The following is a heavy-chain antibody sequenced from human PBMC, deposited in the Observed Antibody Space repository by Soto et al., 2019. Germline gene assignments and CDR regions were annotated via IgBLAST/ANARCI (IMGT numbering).Heavy chain of an antibody. V-gene: IGHV4-31*03. CDR3: ARFSMVRGVIHDYYYYGMDV. CDR2: IYYSGST. D-gene: IGHD3-10*01. J-gene: IGHJ6*02. CDR1: GGSISSGGYY. Sequence: SETLSLTCTVSGGSISSGGYYWSWIRQHPGKGLEWIGYIYYSGSTYYNPSLKSRVTISVDTSKNQFSLKLSPVTAADTAVYYCARFSMVRGVIHDYYYYGMDVWGQGTTVTVSS.